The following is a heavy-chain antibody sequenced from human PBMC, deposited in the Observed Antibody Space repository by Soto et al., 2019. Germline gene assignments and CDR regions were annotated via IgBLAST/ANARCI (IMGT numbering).Heavy chain of an antibody. Sequence: QLQLQESGPGLVKPSETLSLTCTVSVGSVSISTYYWGWVRQPLGQGLEWIGSIYYSGTAFHNPSLKSRVTISVDTSNNQFSLKLTSVTAADTAVYYCARHTWGRQRGWFDPWGQGTLVIVSS. CDR3: ARHTWGRQRGWFDP. CDR1: VGSVSISTYY. D-gene: IGHD2-2*01. CDR2: IYYSGTA. J-gene: IGHJ5*02. V-gene: IGHV4-39*01.